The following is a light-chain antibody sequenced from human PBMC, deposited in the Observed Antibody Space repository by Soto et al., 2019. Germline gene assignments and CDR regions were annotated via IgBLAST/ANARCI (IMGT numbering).Light chain of an antibody. J-gene: IGLJ2*01. V-gene: IGLV1-40*01. CDR3: QSFDSILSGSL. CDR1: SSNIGAGYG. Sequence: QSVLTQPPSVSGAPGQRVTISCTGSSSNIGAGYGVHWYQQLPGTAPKLLIYGNSNRPSGVPDRFSGSKSGTSASLAISGLQAEDEADYYCQSFDSILSGSLFGGGTKLTVL. CDR2: GNS.